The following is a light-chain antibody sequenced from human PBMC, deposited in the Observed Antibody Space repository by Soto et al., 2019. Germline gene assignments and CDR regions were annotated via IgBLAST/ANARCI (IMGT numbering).Light chain of an antibody. Sequence: QSALTQPASVSGSPGQSITLSCTGTSSDIGTYNYVSWYQHHPGKAPKPMIYEVTNRPSGVSNRFSGSKSGNTASLTISGLQAEDEADYYCSSYTSSSTGVFGTGTKVTVL. CDR3: SSYTSSSTGV. V-gene: IGLV2-14*01. CDR1: SSDIGTYNY. CDR2: EVT. J-gene: IGLJ1*01.